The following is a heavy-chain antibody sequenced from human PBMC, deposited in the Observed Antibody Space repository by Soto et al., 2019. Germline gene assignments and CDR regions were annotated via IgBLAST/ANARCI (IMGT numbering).Heavy chain of an antibody. Sequence: QVQLQESGPGLVKPSETLSLTCTVSGGSISSYYWSWIRQPPGKGLEWIGYIYYSGSTNYNPSLKSRVTISVDTSKNQFSLKLSSVTAADTAVYYCARVHAPYSSSPGAFDYWGQGTLVTVSS. V-gene: IGHV4-59*01. CDR1: GGSISSYY. CDR3: ARVHAPYSSSPGAFDY. D-gene: IGHD6-6*01. CDR2: IYYSGST. J-gene: IGHJ4*02.